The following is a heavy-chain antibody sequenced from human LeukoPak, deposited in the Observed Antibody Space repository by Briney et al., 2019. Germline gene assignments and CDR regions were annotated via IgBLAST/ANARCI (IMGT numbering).Heavy chain of an antibody. CDR1: GFTLSSSW. J-gene: IGHJ4*02. Sequence: GGSLRLSCAASGFTLSSSWMHWVRQAPGKGLEWVSAISGSGSSTYYADSVKGRFTISRDNSKNTLYLQMNSLRAEDTAVYYCAKDLGVVTARFDYWGQGTLVTVSS. CDR3: AKDLGVVTARFDY. CDR2: ISGSGSST. D-gene: IGHD2-21*02. V-gene: IGHV3-23*01.